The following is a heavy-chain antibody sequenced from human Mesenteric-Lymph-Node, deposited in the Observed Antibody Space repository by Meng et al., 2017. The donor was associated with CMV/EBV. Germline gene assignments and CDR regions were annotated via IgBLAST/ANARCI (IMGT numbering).Heavy chain of an antibody. CDR3: ARQKCGGDCDMDV. V-gene: IGHV3-7*01. CDR2: IKQDGSER. Sequence: GESLKISCAASRFTFSWCFMKWVRQVPGKGLEWVANIKQDGSERYYVESVKGRFTISRNNAKNSLFLQMDGLRAEDTAVYYCARQKCGGDCDMDVWGQGTTVTVSS. J-gene: IGHJ6*02. CDR1: RFTFSWCF. D-gene: IGHD2-21*01.